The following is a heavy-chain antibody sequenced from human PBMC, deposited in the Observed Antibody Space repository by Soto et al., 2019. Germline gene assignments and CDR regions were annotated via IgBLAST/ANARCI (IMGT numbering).Heavy chain of an antibody. CDR1: GFTISTHW. CDR3: VADVPNGSVYLPIDY. D-gene: IGHD2-15*01. Sequence: GGSLRLSCAVSGFTISTHWMHWVRQGPGEGLVWVSRVDASGTGTSYAESVRGRFTISRDTAKNTVYLQMDNLRPEDTATYYCVADVPNGSVYLPIDYWGQGTLVTVS. J-gene: IGHJ4*02. CDR2: VDASGTGT. V-gene: IGHV3-74*01.